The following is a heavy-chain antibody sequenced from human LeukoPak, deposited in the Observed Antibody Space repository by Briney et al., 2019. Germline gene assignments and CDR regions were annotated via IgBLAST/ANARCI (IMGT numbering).Heavy chain of an antibody. CDR1: GFTFSSYA. J-gene: IGHJ6*02. D-gene: IGHD5/OR15-5a*01. CDR3: AREGVYATGVYYYGKDV. V-gene: IGHV3-30-3*01. CDR2: ISYDGSNK. Sequence: PGGSLRLSCAASGFTFSSYAMHWVRQAPGKGLEWVAVISYDGSNKYYADSVKGRFTISRDNSKNTLYLQMNSLRAEDTAVYYCAREGVYATGVYYYGKDVWGQGTTVTVSS.